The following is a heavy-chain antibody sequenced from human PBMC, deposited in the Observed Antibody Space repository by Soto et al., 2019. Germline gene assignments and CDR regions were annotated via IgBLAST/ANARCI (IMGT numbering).Heavy chain of an antibody. D-gene: IGHD3-3*01. J-gene: IGHJ3*02. Sequence: GGSLRLSCAASGFTFSSYSMNWVRQAPGKGLEWVSSISSSSSYIYYADSVKGRFTISRDNAKNSLYLQMNSLRAEDTAVYYCARDRSDFWSGGDAFDIWGQGTMVTVSS. V-gene: IGHV3-21*01. CDR3: ARDRSDFWSGGDAFDI. CDR2: ISSSSSYI. CDR1: GFTFSSYS.